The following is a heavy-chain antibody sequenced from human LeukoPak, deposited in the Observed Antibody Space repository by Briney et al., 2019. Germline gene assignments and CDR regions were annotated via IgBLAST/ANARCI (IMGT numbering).Heavy chain of an antibody. V-gene: IGHV4-4*07. J-gene: IGHJ6*02. D-gene: IGHD5-18*01. CDR1: GGSISSYY. Sequence: SETLSLTCTVSGGSISSYYWSWIRQPAGKGLEWIGRIYTSGSTNYNPSLKSRVTMSVDTSKNQFSLKLSSVTAADTAVYYCARGVGYWSQRGYSYGQYYYYGMDVWGQGTTVTVSS. CDR3: ARGVGYWSQRGYSYGQYYYYGMDV. CDR2: IYTSGST.